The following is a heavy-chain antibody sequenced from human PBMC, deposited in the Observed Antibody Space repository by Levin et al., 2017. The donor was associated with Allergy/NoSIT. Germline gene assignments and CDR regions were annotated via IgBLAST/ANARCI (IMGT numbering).Heavy chain of an antibody. V-gene: IGHV3-15*01. Sequence: GESLKISCAASGFTFSNAWMTWVRQAPGKGLEWVGRIKSNTDGGTTEYAAPVKGRFTISRDDSKNTLYLQMNSLKTEDTAVYYCGSGYYYAGWYFDLWGRGTLVTVSS. CDR3: GSGYYYAGWYFDL. CDR2: IKSNTDGGTT. CDR1: GFTFSNAW. J-gene: IGHJ2*01. D-gene: IGHD3-22*01.